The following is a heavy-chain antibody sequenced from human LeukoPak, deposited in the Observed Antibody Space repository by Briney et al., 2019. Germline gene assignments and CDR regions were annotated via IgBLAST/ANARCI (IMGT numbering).Heavy chain of an antibody. CDR3: ARDGTSRHSSFDY. CDR1: SYSISSGYY. V-gene: IGHV4-38-2*02. Sequence: SETLSLTCTVSSYSISSGYYWGWIRQPPGKGLEWIGSIYHSGSTYYNTSLMSRVTISVDTSKNQFSLKLSSVTAADTAVYYCARDGTSRHSSFDYWGQGTLVTVSS. J-gene: IGHJ4*02. D-gene: IGHD1-1*01. CDR2: IYHSGST.